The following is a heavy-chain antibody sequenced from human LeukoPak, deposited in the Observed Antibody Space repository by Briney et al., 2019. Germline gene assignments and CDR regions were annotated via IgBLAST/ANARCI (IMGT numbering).Heavy chain of an antibody. V-gene: IGHV3-74*01. J-gene: IGHJ4*02. CDR3: ARGGRLWFGELLRRYYFDY. Sequence: GGSLRLSCAASGFTFSSYWMHWVRQAPGKGLVWVSRINSDGSSTSYADSVKGRFTISRDNAKNTLYLQMNSLRAEDTAVYYCARGGRLWFGELLRRYYFDYWGQGTLVTVSS. CDR1: GFTFSSYW. CDR2: INSDGSST. D-gene: IGHD3-10*01.